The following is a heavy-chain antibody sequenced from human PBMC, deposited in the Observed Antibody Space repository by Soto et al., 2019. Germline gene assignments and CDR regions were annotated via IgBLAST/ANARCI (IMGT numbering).Heavy chain of an antibody. CDR3: ARERGQIDY. CDR2: IWDDGSNQ. J-gene: IGHJ4*02. Sequence: QVQLVESGGGVVQPGRSLRLSCAASGFTFSSYGMQWVRQAPGKGLEWVAVIWDDGSNQYYADSVKGRFTISRDNSNNTLYLQLNSLRAEDTAVYYCARERGQIDYWGQGTLVTVSS. CDR1: GFTFSSYG. V-gene: IGHV3-33*01.